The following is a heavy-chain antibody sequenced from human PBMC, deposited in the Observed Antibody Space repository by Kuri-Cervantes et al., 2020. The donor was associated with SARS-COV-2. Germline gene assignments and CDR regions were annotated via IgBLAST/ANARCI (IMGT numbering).Heavy chain of an antibody. CDR2: IKQDGSEK. D-gene: IGHD4-23*01. J-gene: IGHJ6*03. V-gene: IGHV3-7*01. CDR3: ARDYPLRWTFWNYYYYMDV. Sequence: GESLKISCAASGFTFSSYWMSWVRQAPGKGLEWVANIKQDGSEKYYVDSVKGRFTISRDNAKNSLYLQMNSLRAEDTAVYYCARDYPLRWTFWNYYYYMDVWGKGTTVTVSS. CDR1: GFTFSSYW.